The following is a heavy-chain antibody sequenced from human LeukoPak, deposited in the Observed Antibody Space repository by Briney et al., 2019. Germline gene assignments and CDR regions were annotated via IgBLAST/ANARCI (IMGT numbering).Heavy chain of an antibody. CDR3: ASRAIYLDH. Sequence: GGSLRLSCAASGFTSSGYWMTWVRQAPGKGLEWMAHINQDGSEKIHVDSVKGRFTISRDNAKNSLYLQMNSLRAEDTAVYYCASRAIYLDHWGQGTLVTVSS. CDR2: INQDGSEK. J-gene: IGHJ4*02. V-gene: IGHV3-7*01. CDR1: GFTSSGYW.